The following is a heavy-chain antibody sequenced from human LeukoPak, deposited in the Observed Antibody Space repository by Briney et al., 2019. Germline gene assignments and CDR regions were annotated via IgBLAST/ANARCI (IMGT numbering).Heavy chain of an antibody. Sequence: GGSLRLSCAASGFTFSSYSMNWVRQAPGKGLEWVSSISSSSSYIYYADSVKGRFTISRDNAKNSLYLQMNSLRAEDTAVYYCAREWRDDILTGPSFFDYWGQGTLVTASS. CDR2: ISSSSSYI. V-gene: IGHV3-21*01. CDR1: GFTFSSYS. J-gene: IGHJ4*02. D-gene: IGHD3-9*01. CDR3: AREWRDDILTGPSFFDY.